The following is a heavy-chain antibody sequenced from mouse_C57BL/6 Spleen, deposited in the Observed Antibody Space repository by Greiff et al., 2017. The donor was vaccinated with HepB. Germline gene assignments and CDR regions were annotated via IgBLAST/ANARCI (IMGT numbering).Heavy chain of an antibody. J-gene: IGHJ1*03. CDR2: IWSGGST. Sequence: VQLVESGPGLVQPSQSLSITCTVSGFSLTSYGVHWVRQSPGKGLEWLGVIWSGGSTDYNAAFISRLSISKDNSKSQVFFKMNSLQADDTAIYYCARKARITTVVADWYFDVWGTGTTVTVSS. CDR3: ARKARITTVVADWYFDV. CDR1: GFSLTSYG. V-gene: IGHV2-2*01. D-gene: IGHD1-1*01.